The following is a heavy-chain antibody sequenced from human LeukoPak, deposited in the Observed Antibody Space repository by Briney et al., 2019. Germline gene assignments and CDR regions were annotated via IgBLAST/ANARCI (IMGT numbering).Heavy chain of an antibody. Sequence: PSETLSLTCTVSGGSISSSSYYWGWIRQPPGKGLEWIGSIYYSGSTYYNPSLKSRVTISVDTSKNQLSLKLSSVTAADTAVYYCARDGGDGYNLFDYWGQGTLVTVSS. V-gene: IGHV4-39*07. J-gene: IGHJ4*02. CDR2: IYYSGST. D-gene: IGHD5-24*01. CDR3: ARDGGDGYNLFDY. CDR1: GGSISSSSYY.